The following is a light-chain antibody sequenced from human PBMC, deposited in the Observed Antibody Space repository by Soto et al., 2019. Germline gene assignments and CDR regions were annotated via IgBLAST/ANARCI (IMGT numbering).Light chain of an antibody. CDR2: DAS. CDR1: QSISSW. J-gene: IGKJ4*01. CDR3: QQSFTTPLT. V-gene: IGKV1-5*01. Sequence: DIQMAQAPSTLSASVGDRVTITCRASQSISSWLAWYQQKPGKAPKLLIYDASSLESGVPSRFSGSGSGTDFNLAINSLQPEDFATYFCQQSFTTPLTFGGGTKV.